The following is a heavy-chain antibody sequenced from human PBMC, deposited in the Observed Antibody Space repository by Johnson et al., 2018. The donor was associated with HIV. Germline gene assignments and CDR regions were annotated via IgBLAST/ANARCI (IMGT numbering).Heavy chain of an antibody. V-gene: IGHV3-7*03. Sequence: MQLVESGGGLVQPGGSLRLSCAASGFTVTTKYMSWVRQAPGKGLEWVANIKQDGNDKYYVDSVKGRFTIPRDDAKNSLYLQMNSLRAEDTALYYCTRDTYIHRVTVTESAFDIWGQGTMVTVSS. CDR2: IKQDGNDK. D-gene: IGHD4-11*01. CDR1: GFTVTTKY. J-gene: IGHJ3*02. CDR3: TRDTYIHRVTVTESAFDI.